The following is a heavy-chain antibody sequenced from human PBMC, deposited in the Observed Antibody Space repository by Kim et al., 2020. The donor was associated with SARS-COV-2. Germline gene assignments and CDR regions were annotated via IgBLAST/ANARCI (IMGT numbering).Heavy chain of an antibody. D-gene: IGHD3-22*01. CDR1: GYTFTSYG. V-gene: IGHV1-18*01. Sequence: ASVKVSCKTSGYTFTSYGISWVRQAPGQGLEWMGYIGADTGDTDYAQKFQARVTMTTDTSTNTAYLEMRSLRSDDTAVYYCTRAIPNYYDSTDWGQGTLVTVSS. J-gene: IGHJ1*01. CDR2: IGADTGDT. CDR3: TRAIPNYYDSTD.